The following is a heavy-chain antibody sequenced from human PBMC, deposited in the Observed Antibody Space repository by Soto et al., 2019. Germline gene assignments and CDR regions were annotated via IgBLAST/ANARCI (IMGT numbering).Heavy chain of an antibody. J-gene: IGHJ6*03. Sequence: SETLSLTCTVSGGSISSYYWSWIRQPPGKGLEWIGYIYYSGSTNYNPSLKSRVTISVDTSKNQFSLKLSSVTAADTAVYYCARAQEGLFRDYLEWLTNYYYYMDVWGKGTTVTVSS. V-gene: IGHV4-59*01. D-gene: IGHD3-3*01. CDR3: ARAQEGLFRDYLEWLTNYYYYMDV. CDR2: IYYSGST. CDR1: GGSISSYY.